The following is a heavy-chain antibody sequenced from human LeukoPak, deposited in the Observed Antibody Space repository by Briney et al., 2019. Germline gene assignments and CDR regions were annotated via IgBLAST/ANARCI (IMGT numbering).Heavy chain of an antibody. J-gene: IGHJ3*02. CDR3: ATSNFRAPNYGDYRRWAFGI. Sequence: ASVKVSCKVSGYTLTELSMHWVRQAPGKGLEWMGGFDPEDGETIYAQKFQGRVTMIEDTSTDTAYMELSSLRSEDTAVYYCATSNFRAPNYGDYRRWAFGIWGQGKMVTVSS. CDR1: GYTLTELS. V-gene: IGHV1-24*01. CDR2: FDPEDGET. D-gene: IGHD4-17*01.